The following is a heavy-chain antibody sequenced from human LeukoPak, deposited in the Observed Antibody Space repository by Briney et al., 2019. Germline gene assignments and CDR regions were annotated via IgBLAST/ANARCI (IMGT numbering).Heavy chain of an antibody. CDR3: ATDSPETAAFDY. CDR2: IVGSSRNI. D-gene: IGHD1-1*01. Sequence: GGSLRLSCTASGFSFSTYSMNWVRQAPGKGLEWVSYIVGSSRNIYYADSVKGRFPISRDNAKNSLYLQMDSLRAEDTAVYHCATDSPETAAFDYWGQGTLVTVSS. V-gene: IGHV3-48*04. J-gene: IGHJ4*02. CDR1: GFSFSTYS.